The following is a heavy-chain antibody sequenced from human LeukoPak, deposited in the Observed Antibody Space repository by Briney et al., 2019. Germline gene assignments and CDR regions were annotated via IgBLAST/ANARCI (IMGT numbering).Heavy chain of an antibody. Sequence: GGSLRLSCAASGFTFDDYGMSWVRQAPGKGLEWVSGINWNGGSTGYADSVKGRFTISRDNAKNSLYLQMNSLRAEDTAVYYCARDPYYYDSSGYPNPDYWGQGTLVTVSS. D-gene: IGHD3-22*01. CDR1: GFTFDDYG. CDR3: ARDPYYYDSSGYPNPDY. J-gene: IGHJ4*02. V-gene: IGHV3-20*04. CDR2: INWNGGST.